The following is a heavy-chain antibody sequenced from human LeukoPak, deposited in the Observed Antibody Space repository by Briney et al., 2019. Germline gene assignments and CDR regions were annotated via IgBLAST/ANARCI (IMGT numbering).Heavy chain of an antibody. V-gene: IGHV4-34*01. CDR2: SYYSGST. CDR3: ARHAGYCSSTSCYFHFDY. D-gene: IGHD2-2*01. Sequence: SETLSLTCAVYGGSSSGYYWSLIRQPPGKGLEWIGSSYYSGSTYYNPSLKSRVTISVDTSKNQFSLKLSSVTAADTAVYYCARHAGYCSSTSCYFHFDYWGQGTLVTVSS. CDR1: GGSSSGYY. J-gene: IGHJ4*02.